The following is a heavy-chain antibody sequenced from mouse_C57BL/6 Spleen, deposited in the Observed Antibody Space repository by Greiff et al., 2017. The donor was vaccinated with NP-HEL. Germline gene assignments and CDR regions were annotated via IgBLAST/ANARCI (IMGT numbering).Heavy chain of an antibody. CDR2: IDPSDSYT. J-gene: IGHJ3*01. V-gene: IGHV1-69*01. CDR1: GYTFTSYW. CDR3: ALYYGSSPPFAY. Sequence: QVQLQQPGAELVMPGASVKLSCKASGYTFTSYWMHWVKQRPGQGLEWIGEIDPSDSYTNYNQKFKGKSTLTEDKSSSTAYMQLSSLTSEDSAVYYCALYYGSSPPFAYWGQGTLVTVSA. D-gene: IGHD1-1*01.